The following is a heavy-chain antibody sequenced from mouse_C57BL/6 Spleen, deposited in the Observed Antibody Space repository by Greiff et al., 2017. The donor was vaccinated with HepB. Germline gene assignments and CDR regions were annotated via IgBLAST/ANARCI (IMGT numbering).Heavy chain of an antibody. CDR3: ARKGKPYYYAMDY. Sequence: VHLVESGPELVKPGASVKISCKASGYSFTSYYIHWVKQRPGQGLEWIGWIYPGSGNTKYNEKFKGKATLTADTSSSTAYMQLSSLTSEDSAVYYCARKGKPYYYAMDYWGQGTSVTVSS. CDR1: GYSFTSYY. J-gene: IGHJ4*01. CDR2: IYPGSGNT. V-gene: IGHV1-66*01.